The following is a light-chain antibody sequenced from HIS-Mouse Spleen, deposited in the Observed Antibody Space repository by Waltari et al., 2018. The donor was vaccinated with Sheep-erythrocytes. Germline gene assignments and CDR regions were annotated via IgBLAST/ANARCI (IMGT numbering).Light chain of an antibody. CDR2: EVS. CDR1: SIDVGGYNY. V-gene: IGLV2-14*01. J-gene: IGLJ3*02. CDR3: SSYTSSSTWV. Sequence: QSALTQPASVSGSPGPSITISCTGTSIDVGGYNYVSGYQQHPGKAPKLMIYEVSNRPSGVSNRFSGSKSGNTASLTISGLQAEDEADYYCSSYTSSSTWVFGGGTKLTVL.